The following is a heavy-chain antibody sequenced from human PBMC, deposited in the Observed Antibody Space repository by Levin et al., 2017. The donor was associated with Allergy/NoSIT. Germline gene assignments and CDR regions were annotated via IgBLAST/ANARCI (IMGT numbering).Heavy chain of an antibody. D-gene: IGHD6-13*01. Sequence: GESLKISCAASGFTFSSYSMNWVRQAPGKGLEWVSYISSSSSTMFYADSVMGRFTISRDNAKDSLFLQMNRLRDEDTAVYYCATTYSGNFGYPDYWGQGTLVSVSS. CDR3: ATTYSGNFGYPDY. CDR1: GFTFSSYS. CDR2: ISSSSSTM. V-gene: IGHV3-48*02. J-gene: IGHJ4*02.